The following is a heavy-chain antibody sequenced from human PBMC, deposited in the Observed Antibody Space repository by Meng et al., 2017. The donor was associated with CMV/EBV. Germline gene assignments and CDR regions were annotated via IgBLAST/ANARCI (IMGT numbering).Heavy chain of an antibody. CDR2: ISAYNGNT. J-gene: IGHJ4*02. D-gene: IGHD3-22*01. V-gene: IGHV1-18*01. Sequence: VRVLQSGAEVKRPGASVQVSCKASGYTFTSYGISWVRQAPGQGLEWMGWISAYNGNTNYAQKLQGRVTMTTDTSTSTAYMELRSLRSDDTAVYYCARGGRYYYDSSGYCDYWGQGTLVTVSS. CDR1: GYTFTSYG. CDR3: ARGGRYYYDSSGYCDY.